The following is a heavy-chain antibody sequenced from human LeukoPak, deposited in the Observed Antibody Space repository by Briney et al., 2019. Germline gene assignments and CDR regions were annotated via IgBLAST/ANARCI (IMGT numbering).Heavy chain of an antibody. CDR3: ARAPQTAAGTFDY. Sequence: SETLSLTCTVSGGSISSYYWSWIRQPPGKGLEWIGHIYYSGSTNYNPPLKGRVTISVDTSKNQSSLKLSSVTAADTAVYYCARAPQTAAGTFDYWGQGTLVTVSS. J-gene: IGHJ4*02. V-gene: IGHV4-59*01. CDR2: IYYSGST. D-gene: IGHD6-13*01. CDR1: GGSISSYY.